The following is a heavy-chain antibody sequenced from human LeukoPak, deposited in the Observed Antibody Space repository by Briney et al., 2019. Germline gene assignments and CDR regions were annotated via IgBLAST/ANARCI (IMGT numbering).Heavy chain of an antibody. CDR2: ISYDGSYK. CDR3: AKSDVALRPWVLIDS. CDR1: GFTFRSYG. D-gene: IGHD3-3*01. J-gene: IGHJ4*02. V-gene: IGHV3-30*18. Sequence: GGSLRLSCAASGFTFRSYGMHWVRQAPGKGLELVAVISYDGSYKYYAASAKSRITICRDNTKNTLYLQMNSVRAEDTAVYYCAKSDVALRPWVLIDSWGPGTLVIVSS.